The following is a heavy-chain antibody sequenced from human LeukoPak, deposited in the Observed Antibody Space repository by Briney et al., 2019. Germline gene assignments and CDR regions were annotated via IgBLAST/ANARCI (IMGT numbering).Heavy chain of an antibody. CDR1: GYMFTSYG. CDR3: ARDGLLMYCSSTSCYYAFDI. J-gene: IGHJ3*02. Sequence: GASVKVPCKASGYMFTSYGISWVRQAPGQGLEWMGWISAYNGNTNYAQKLQGRVTMTTDTSLSTAYMELRSLRSDGTAVYYCARDGLLMYCSSTSCYYAFDIWGQGTMVTVSS. CDR2: ISAYNGNT. D-gene: IGHD2-2*01. V-gene: IGHV1-18*01.